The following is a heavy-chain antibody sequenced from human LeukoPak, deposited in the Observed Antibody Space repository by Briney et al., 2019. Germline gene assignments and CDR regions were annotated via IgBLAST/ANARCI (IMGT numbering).Heavy chain of an antibody. Sequence: SETLSLTCTVSGGSISNYYWTWIRQPPGKGLEWIGYMSYSGRNNQNPSLKSRVTISVDASKNQFSLTLRSVTAADTAVYYCARASGSFWGQGTLVTVSS. CDR1: GGSISNYY. CDR3: ARASGSF. CDR2: MSYSGRN. V-gene: IGHV4-59*08. J-gene: IGHJ4*02. D-gene: IGHD3-10*01.